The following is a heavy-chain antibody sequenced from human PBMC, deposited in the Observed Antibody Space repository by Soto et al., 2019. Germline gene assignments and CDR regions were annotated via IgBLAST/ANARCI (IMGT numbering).Heavy chain of an antibody. D-gene: IGHD6-13*01. CDR3: ARGGYSSTWSNLLDRSGLDV. Sequence: QEQVVQSGPAMKEPGSSVKVSCRASGIMSSGYGFSWVRQAPGQGLEWVGRINPILDSTHYAQNLQGRVTITADTSTYTVYMELSGLRSGDTAVYYCARGGYSSTWSNLLDRSGLDVWGQGTTVTVSS. V-gene: IGHV1-69*09. J-gene: IGHJ6*02. CDR1: GIMSSGYG. CDR2: INPILDST.